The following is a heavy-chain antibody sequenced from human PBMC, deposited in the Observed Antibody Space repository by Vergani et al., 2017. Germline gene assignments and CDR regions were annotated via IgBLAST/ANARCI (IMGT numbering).Heavy chain of an antibody. J-gene: IGHJ4*02. CDR3: AKGQPGYYFDY. CDR2: ISGSGGST. V-gene: IGHV3-23*01. D-gene: IGHD7-27*01. Sequence: EVQLLESGGGLVQPGGSLRLSCAASGFTFSSSAMSWVRQAPGKGLDWVSAISGSGGSTYYADSVKGRFTISRDISKNTVFLQMNSLRGEDTALYYCAKGQPGYYFDYWGQGTLVTVSS. CDR1: GFTFSSSA.